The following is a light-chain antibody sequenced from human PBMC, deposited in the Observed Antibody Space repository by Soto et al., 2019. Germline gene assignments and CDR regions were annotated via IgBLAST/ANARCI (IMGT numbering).Light chain of an antibody. J-gene: IGKJ1*01. CDR1: QSISSY. CDR2: AAS. V-gene: IGKV1-39*01. CDR3: QQSYSTLWT. Sequence: EIQRTQSPSSLSACVGDRVTITCRASQSISSYLNWYQQKPGNAPKLLIYAASSLQSGVPSRFSGSGSGTDFTLTISSLQPEDFATYYSQQSYSTLWTVGQGTKVDSK.